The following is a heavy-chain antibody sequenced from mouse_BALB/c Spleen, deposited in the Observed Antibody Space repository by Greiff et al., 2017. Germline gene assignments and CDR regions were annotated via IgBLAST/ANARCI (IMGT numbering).Heavy chain of an antibody. J-gene: IGHJ4*01. CDR1: GFSLTSYG. CDR2: IWSGGST. Sequence: QVQLQQSGPGLVQPSQSLSITCTVSGFSLTSYGVHWVRQSPGKGLEWLGVIWSGGSTDYNAAFISRLSISKDNSKSQVFFKMNSLQANDTAIYYCARRGYYGSSYYYAMDYWGQGTSVTVSS. CDR3: ARRGYYGSSYYYAMDY. D-gene: IGHD1-1*01. V-gene: IGHV2-2*02.